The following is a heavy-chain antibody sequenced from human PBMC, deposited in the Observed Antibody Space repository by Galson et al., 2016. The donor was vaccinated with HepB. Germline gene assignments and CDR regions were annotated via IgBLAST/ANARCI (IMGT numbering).Heavy chain of an antibody. V-gene: IGHV4-61*01. D-gene: IGHD5-12*01. CDR1: GGSVSSGSYY. J-gene: IGHJ4*02. CDR2: ISYSGST. Sequence: ATLSLTCTVSGGSVSSGSYYWSWIRQPPGKGLEWIGYISYSGSTTYNPSLKSRVTISVDKTKNQFSLKVSSVTAADTAVYYCARGRSPYSGFHIDYWGQGTLVTVSS. CDR3: ARGRSPYSGFHIDY.